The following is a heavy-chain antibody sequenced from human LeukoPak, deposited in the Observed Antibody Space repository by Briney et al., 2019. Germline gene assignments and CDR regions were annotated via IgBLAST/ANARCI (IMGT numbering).Heavy chain of an antibody. CDR2: IYYSGGT. D-gene: IGHD4-17*01. CDR1: GGSISSYY. J-gene: IGHJ4*02. Sequence: SETLSLTCTVSGGSISSYYWSWIRQPPGKGLEWIGYIYYSGGTNYNPSLKSRVTISVDTSKNQFSLKLSSVTAADTAVYYCARDYNVYGDSYFDYWGQGTLVTVSS. CDR3: ARDYNVYGDSYFDY. V-gene: IGHV4-59*01.